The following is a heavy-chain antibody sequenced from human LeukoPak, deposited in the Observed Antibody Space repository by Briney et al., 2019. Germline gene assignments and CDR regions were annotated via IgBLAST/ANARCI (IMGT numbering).Heavy chain of an antibody. D-gene: IGHD2-8*01. Sequence: GRSLRLSCAASGFTFSSYAMHWVRQAPGKGLEWVAVISYDGSNKYYADSVKGRFTISRDNSKNTLYLQMNSLRVEDAAIYYCATDALMYPSPHYFDYWGQGTLVTVSS. CDR2: ISYDGSNK. J-gene: IGHJ4*02. V-gene: IGHV3-30-3*01. CDR1: GFTFSSYA. CDR3: ATDALMYPSPHYFDY.